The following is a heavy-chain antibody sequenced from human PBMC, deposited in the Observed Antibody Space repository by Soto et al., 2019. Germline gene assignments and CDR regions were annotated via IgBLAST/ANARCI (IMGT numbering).Heavy chain of an antibody. CDR3: VRDRDSDTWPSRDV. J-gene: IGHJ6*02. CDR2: ISAKNGDT. V-gene: IGHV1-18*01. D-gene: IGHD3-22*01. CDR1: GYSFTRNG. Sequence: QVHLVQSGAELKKPGASVRVSCKASGYSFTRNGISWVRQAPGQGLEWMGWISAKNGDTNYAQKFQGRVIMTTDTYTSKAYMELRSLRPDDTAVYYCVRDRDSDTWPSRDVWGQGTTVTVSS.